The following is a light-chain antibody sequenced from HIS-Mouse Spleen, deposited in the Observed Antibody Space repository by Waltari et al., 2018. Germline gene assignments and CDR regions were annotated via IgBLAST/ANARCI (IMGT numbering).Light chain of an antibody. CDR3: SSYTSSSTVV. Sequence: QSALTQPASVSGSPGQSITISCTGTSSDVGGYHYVSWYQQHPGKAPKLMLYDVSNRPSGVSNRFSGSKSGNTASLTISGLQAEDEADYYCSSYTSSSTVVFGGGTKLTVL. CDR1: SSDVGGYHY. J-gene: IGLJ2*01. CDR2: DVS. V-gene: IGLV2-14*03.